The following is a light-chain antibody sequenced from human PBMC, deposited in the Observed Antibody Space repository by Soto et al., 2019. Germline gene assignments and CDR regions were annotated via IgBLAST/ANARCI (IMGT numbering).Light chain of an antibody. V-gene: IGKV3-20*01. CDR2: GAS. CDR1: QSVSSSY. CDR3: QQYGYSFRA. Sequence: EILLTQSPGTLSLSPGERATLSCRASQSVSSSYLSWYQLKPGQAPRLLIYGASSRATGIPDRFSGSGSGADFNPTISRMEPEDFAVYYCQQYGYSFRAFGQGTKVEL. J-gene: IGKJ1*01.